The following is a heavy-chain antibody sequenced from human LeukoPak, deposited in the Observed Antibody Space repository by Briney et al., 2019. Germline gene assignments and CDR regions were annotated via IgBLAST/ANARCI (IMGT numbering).Heavy chain of an antibody. J-gene: IGHJ3*02. Sequence: GGSLRLSCAASGFTFSSYGMHWVRQAPGKGLEWVAVISYDGSNKYYADSVKGRFTISRDNSKNTLYLQMNSLRAEDTAVYYCAKDRSAEVWGSYRLDAFDIWGQGTMVTVSS. CDR1: GFTFSSYG. CDR3: AKDRSAEVWGSYRLDAFDI. CDR2: ISYDGSNK. D-gene: IGHD3-16*02. V-gene: IGHV3-30*18.